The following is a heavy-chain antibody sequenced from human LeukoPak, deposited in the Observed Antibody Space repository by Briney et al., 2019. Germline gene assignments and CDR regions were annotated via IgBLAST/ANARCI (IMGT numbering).Heavy chain of an antibody. V-gene: IGHV4-30-4*01. Sequence: PSETLSLTCTVSGASIRSGDYYWSWIRQPPGKGLEWVGYIYDSGSTYYNPSLKSRITISVDTSENRFSLKLSSVTATDTAVYYCARDCSGGSCYGAFDIWGQGTMVTVSS. CDR3: ARDCSGGSCYGAFDI. CDR2: IYDSGST. J-gene: IGHJ3*02. CDR1: GASIRSGDYY. D-gene: IGHD2-15*01.